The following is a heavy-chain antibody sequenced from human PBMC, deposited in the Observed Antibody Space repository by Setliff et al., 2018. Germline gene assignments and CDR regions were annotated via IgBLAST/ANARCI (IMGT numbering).Heavy chain of an antibody. J-gene: IGHJ6*03. CDR1: GDSISTYY. Sequence: SETLSLTCTVSGDSISTYYWSWIRQPAGKGLEWIGQIYTDGSTNYNPSLKSRVTISLDTSKNQFSLNLTSVTAADTAVYYCARATSGWYSAYYYYMDVWGKGTTVTVSS. CDR2: IYTDGST. D-gene: IGHD6-19*01. V-gene: IGHV4-4*07. CDR3: ARATSGWYSAYYYYMDV.